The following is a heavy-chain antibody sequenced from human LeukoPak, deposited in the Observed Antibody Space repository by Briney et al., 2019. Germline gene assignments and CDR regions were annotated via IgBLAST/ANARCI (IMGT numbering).Heavy chain of an antibody. CDR2: VTGGGDST. J-gene: IGHJ4*02. V-gene: IGHV3-23*01. D-gene: IGHD1-14*01. Sequence: GGSLRLSCVASGFTFSAYAMSWVRQAPGKGLQCVSGVTGGGDSTYSADSVKGRFFVSRDNSKNTLYLQMNNLRPEDTASYYCAKGGHSRRYNELDYWGQGTLVAVSS. CDR1: GFTFSAYA. CDR3: AKGGHSRRYNELDY.